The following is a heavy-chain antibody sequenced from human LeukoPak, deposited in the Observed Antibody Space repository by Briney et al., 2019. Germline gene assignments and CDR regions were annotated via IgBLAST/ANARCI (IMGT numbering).Heavy chain of an antibody. CDR2: ISAYNDNT. V-gene: IGHV1-18*01. CDR3: ARDQDYDILIGYYYFDN. CDR1: GYTFTSYG. D-gene: IGHD3-9*01. J-gene: IGHJ4*02. Sequence: GASVKVSCKASGYTFTSYGISWVRQAPGQGLDWMGWISAYNDNTNYAQKLQGRVTMTTDTSTSTAYMEVRSLRSDDTAVYYCARDQDYDILIGYYYFDNWGQGTLVTVSS.